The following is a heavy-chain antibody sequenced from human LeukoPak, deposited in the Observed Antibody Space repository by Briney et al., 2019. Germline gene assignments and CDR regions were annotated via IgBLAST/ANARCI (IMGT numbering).Heavy chain of an antibody. D-gene: IGHD3-22*01. Sequence: SETLSLTCAVSGYSISSSNWWGWIRQPPGKGLEWIGYIYYSGSIYYNPSLKSRVTISVDTSNNQFSLKLSSLTAADTAVYYCARSYHYYAYFDYWGQGTLVTVSS. CDR1: GYSISSSNW. V-gene: IGHV4-28*05. CDR2: IYYSGSI. J-gene: IGHJ4*02. CDR3: ARSYHYYAYFDY.